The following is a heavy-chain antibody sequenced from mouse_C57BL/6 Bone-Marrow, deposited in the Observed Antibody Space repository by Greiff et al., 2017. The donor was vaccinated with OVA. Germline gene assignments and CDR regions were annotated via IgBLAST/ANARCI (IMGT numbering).Heavy chain of an antibody. V-gene: IGHV1-81*01. J-gene: IGHJ1*03. CDR3: ARRRQGYFDV. D-gene: IGHD6-1*01. Sequence: QVQLQQSGAELARPGASVKLSCKASGYTFTSYGISWVKQRTGQGLEWIGEIYPRSGNTYYNEKFKGKATLTADKSSSTAYMELRSLTSEDSAVYFCARRRQGYFDVWGTGTTVTVSS. CDR1: GYTFTSYG. CDR2: IYPRSGNT.